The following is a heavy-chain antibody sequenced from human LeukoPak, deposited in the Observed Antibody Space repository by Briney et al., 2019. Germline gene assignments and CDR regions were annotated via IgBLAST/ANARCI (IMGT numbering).Heavy chain of an antibody. CDR1: GGPINSYY. CDR3: ARAPTGDSSSWYTFPYFDY. Sequence: PSETLSLTCTVSGGPINSYYWSWIRQPPGKGLEWIGYIYYSGSTNYNPSLKSRVTISVDTSKNQFSLKLSSVTAADTAVYYSARAPTGDSSSWYTFPYFDYWGQGTVVTVSS. V-gene: IGHV4-59*01. D-gene: IGHD6-13*01. CDR2: IYYSGST. J-gene: IGHJ4*02.